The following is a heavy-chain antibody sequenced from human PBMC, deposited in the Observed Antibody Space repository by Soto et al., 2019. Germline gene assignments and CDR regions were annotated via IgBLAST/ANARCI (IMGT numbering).Heavy chain of an antibody. CDR3: ARVPFEYCSGGSCYYYYGMDV. Sequence: GASVKVCCKASGYTFTGYYMHWVRQAPGQGLEWMGWINPNSGGTNYAQKFQGWVTMTRDTSISTAYMELSRLRSDDTAVYYCARVPFEYCSGGSCYYYYGMDVWGQGTTVTVSS. D-gene: IGHD2-15*01. V-gene: IGHV1-2*04. CDR2: INPNSGGT. CDR1: GYTFTGYY. J-gene: IGHJ6*02.